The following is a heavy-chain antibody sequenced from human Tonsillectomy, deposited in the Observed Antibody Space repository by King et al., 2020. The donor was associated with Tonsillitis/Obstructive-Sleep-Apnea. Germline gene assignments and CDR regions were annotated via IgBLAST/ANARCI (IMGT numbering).Heavy chain of an antibody. CDR1: GGSISSYY. CDR3: ARVAFYYDFWSGYYTGGDYYYMDV. V-gene: IGHV4-59*01. D-gene: IGHD3-3*01. Sequence: VQLQESGPGLVKPSETLSLTCTVSGGSISSYYWSWIRQPPGKGLEWIGYIYYSGSTNYNPSLTSRVTISVDTSKNQFSLKLSSVTAADTAVYYCARVAFYYDFWSGYYTGGDYYYMDVWGKGTTVTVSS. CDR2: IYYSGST. J-gene: IGHJ6*03.